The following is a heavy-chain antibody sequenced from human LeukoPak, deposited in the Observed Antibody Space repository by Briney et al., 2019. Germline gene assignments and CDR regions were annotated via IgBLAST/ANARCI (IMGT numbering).Heavy chain of an antibody. CDR2: FSYSGST. V-gene: IGHV4-59*01. CDR3: ARMYSGTSYYFDF. CDR1: GVSISNYH. D-gene: IGHD1-26*01. Sequence: SETLSLTCSVSGVSISNYHWIWIRQPPAKGLEWMGYFSYSGSTRYNPSLKSRVTMSVDTSKNQFSLRLISVAAADTAVYYCARMYSGTSYYFDFWGQGTLVTVSS. J-gene: IGHJ4*02.